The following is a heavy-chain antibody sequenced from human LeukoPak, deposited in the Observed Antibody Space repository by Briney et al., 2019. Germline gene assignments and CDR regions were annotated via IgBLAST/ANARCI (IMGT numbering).Heavy chain of an antibody. CDR1: GGSISSYY. D-gene: IGHD6-6*01. Sequence: SETLSLTCTVSGGSISSYYWSWIRQPPGKGLECIGYIHYTGSTDYNPSLKSRVTISVDKSKNQFSLKPSSVTAADTAVYYCARDSSSPEYYFDYWGQGTLVTVSS. CDR3: ARDSSSPEYYFDY. CDR2: IHYTGST. J-gene: IGHJ4*02. V-gene: IGHV4-59*12.